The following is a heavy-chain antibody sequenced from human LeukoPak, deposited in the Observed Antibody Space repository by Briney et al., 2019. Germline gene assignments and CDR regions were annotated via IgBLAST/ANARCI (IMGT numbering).Heavy chain of an antibody. Sequence: PSETLSLTCTVSGCSISNNDYFWGWIRQPPGKGLEWFGSMNCGGSTHDNPSLKSRVTISVDTSKNQVSLKLSSVTAADTAVYYCARRVPGRSGNWFDPWGQGTLVTVSS. J-gene: IGHJ5*02. V-gene: IGHV4-39*01. CDR1: GCSISNNDYF. D-gene: IGHD2-2*01. CDR2: MNCGGST. CDR3: ARRVPGRSGNWFDP.